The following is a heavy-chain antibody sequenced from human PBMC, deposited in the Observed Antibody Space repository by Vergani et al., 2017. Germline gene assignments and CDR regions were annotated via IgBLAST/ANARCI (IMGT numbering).Heavy chain of an antibody. Sequence: EVQLLESGGGLVQPGGSLRLSCAASGFTFSNYAMNWVRQAPGKGLEWVSVISGSGGSTYYADSVKGRFTISRDNAKNSLYLQMNSLRAEDTAVYYCASRVDVWGKGTTVTVSS. J-gene: IGHJ6*04. V-gene: IGHV3-23*01. D-gene: IGHD2-2*01. CDR2: ISGSGGST. CDR1: GFTFSNYA. CDR3: ASRVDV.